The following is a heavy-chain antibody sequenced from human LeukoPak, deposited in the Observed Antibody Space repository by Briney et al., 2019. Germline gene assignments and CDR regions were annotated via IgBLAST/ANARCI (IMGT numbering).Heavy chain of an antibody. CDR1: GFTFSSYG. D-gene: IGHD1-26*01. Sequence: GGSLRLSCAASGFTFSSYGMHWVRQAPGKGLEWVAVISYDGSSKYYADSVKGRFTISRDNSKNTLYLQMNSLRAEDTAVYYCARSSGSYFDYWGQGTLVTVSS. CDR2: ISYDGSSK. V-gene: IGHV3-30*03. J-gene: IGHJ4*02. CDR3: ARSSGSYFDY.